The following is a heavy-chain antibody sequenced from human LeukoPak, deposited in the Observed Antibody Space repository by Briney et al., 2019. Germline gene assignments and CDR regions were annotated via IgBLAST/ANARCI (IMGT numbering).Heavy chain of an antibody. CDR2: IVVGSGNT. J-gene: IGHJ4*02. CDR3: AAAGGDTPFDY. Sequence: SVNVSCKASVFTFTSSAMQWVRQARGQRLEWIGWIVVGSGNTNYAQKFQERVTITRDKSTSTAYMEMSSLRSEDTAVYYCAAAGGDTPFDYWGQGTLVTVSS. CDR1: VFTFTSSA. V-gene: IGHV1-58*02. D-gene: IGHD3-10*01.